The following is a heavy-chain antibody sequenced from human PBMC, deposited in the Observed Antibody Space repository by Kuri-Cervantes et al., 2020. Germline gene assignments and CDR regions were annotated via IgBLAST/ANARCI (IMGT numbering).Heavy chain of an antibody. Sequence: SLKISCAASGFSIGDYAMHWVRQTLGQGLQWVAGITWNSGYIVYADSVKGRFTLSRDNGENSLYLQMNSLRAEDTAVYYCARGSGRNYDILTGYYSLSWDLDYWGQGTLVTVSS. J-gene: IGHJ4*02. V-gene: IGHV3-9*01. CDR1: GFSIGDYA. CDR2: ITWNSGYI. CDR3: ARGSGRNYDILTGYYSLSWDLDY. D-gene: IGHD3-9*01.